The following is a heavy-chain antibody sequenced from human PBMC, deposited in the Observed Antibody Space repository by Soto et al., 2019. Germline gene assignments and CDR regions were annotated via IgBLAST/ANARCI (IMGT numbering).Heavy chain of an antibody. J-gene: IGHJ4*02. V-gene: IGHV3-30*01. Sequence: QVQLVESGGGVVQPGRSLRLSCAASGFTFTNCAMHWVRQAPGKGLEWVAVVGSDGMHKYYGDFVKGRFTISRDTSENTVYLQMDRLTSEDTAVYYCARDVTVDAPDYFHYWGRGTLVTVSS. CDR1: GFTFTNCA. CDR2: VGSDGMHK. D-gene: IGHD2-8*01. CDR3: ARDVTVDAPDYFHY.